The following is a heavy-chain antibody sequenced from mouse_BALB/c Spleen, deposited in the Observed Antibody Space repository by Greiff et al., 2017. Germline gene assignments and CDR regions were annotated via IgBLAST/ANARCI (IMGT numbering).Heavy chain of an antibody. CDR1: GDSITSGY. D-gene: IGHD1-1*01. J-gene: IGHJ2*01. CDR3: ARGGYGSSRLFDY. CDR2: ISYSGST. Sequence: VQLQQSGPSLVKPSQTLSLTCSVTGDSITSGYWNWIRKFPGNKLEYMGYISYSGSTYYNPSLKSRISITRDTSKNQYYLQLNSVTTEDTATYYCARGGYGSSRLFDYWGQGTTLTVSS. V-gene: IGHV3-8*02.